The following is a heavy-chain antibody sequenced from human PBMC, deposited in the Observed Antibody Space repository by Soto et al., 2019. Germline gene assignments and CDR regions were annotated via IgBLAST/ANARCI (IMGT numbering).Heavy chain of an antibody. CDR3: AGRSRPYQLLLYDY. D-gene: IGHD2-2*01. CDR1: GGSISSGGYY. J-gene: IGHJ4*02. V-gene: IGHV4-31*03. Sequence: PSETLSLTCTVSGGSISSGGYYWSWIRQHPGKGLEWIGYIYYSGSTYYNPSLKSRVTISVDTSKNQFSLKLSSVTAADTAVYYCAGRSRPYQLLLYDYWGQGTLVTVSS. CDR2: IYYSGST.